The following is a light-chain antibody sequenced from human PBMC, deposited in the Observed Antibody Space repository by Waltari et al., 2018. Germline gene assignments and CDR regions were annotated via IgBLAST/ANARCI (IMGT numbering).Light chain of an antibody. CDR1: SSDVGSYNL. CDR3: CSYAGSSVV. Sequence: QSALTQPASVSGSPGQSIPISCTGTSSDVGSYNLFSWYQQHPGKAPKLMIYEVSKRPSGVYNRSTGSKAGNTGFLTIAGLKAEDEADYYCCSYAGSSVVCGGGTKLTVL. J-gene: IGLJ2*01. V-gene: IGLV2-23*02. CDR2: EVS.